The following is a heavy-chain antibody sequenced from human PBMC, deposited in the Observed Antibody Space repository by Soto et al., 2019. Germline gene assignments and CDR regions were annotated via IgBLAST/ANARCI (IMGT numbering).Heavy chain of an antibody. V-gene: IGHV3-9*01. D-gene: IGHD1-26*01. CDR2: ISWNSGSI. CDR1: GFTFDDYA. J-gene: IGHJ4*02. CDR3: AKDLTPRIVGATIDY. Sequence: GGSLRLSCAASGFTFDDYAMHWVRQAPGKGLEWVSGISWNSGSIGYADSVKGRFTISRDNAKNSLYLQMNSLRAEDTALYYCAKDLTPRIVGATIDYWGQGTLVTVSS.